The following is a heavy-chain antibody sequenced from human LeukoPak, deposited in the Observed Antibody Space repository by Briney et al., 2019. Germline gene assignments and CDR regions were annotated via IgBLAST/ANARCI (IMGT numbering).Heavy chain of an antibody. D-gene: IGHD3-3*01. J-gene: IGHJ4*02. CDR3: ASLSPRGGNYYDFWSDY. CDR1: GFTFSNYA. CDR2: ISGSGGRT. V-gene: IGHV3-23*01. Sequence: GGSLRLSCAASGFTFSNYATNWVRQAPGKGLECVSVISGSGGRTFYADSVKGRFTISRDISRNTLYLQMNSLRAEDTAVYYCASLSPRGGNYYDFWSDYWGQGTPVTVSS.